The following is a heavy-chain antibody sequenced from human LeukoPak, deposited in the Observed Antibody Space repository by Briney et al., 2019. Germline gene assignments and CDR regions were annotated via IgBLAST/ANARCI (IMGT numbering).Heavy chain of an antibody. Sequence: SETLSLTCTVSGGSFSSQYWGWIRQSPGKGLEWIAEMLDSVTSNDNPSLKSRLTLSADTSKNQFSLRLSYVTAPDTAVYYCATIKRGNPFGYFDFWGQGILVTVSS. CDR2: MLDSVTS. CDR3: ATIKRGNPFGYFDF. V-gene: IGHV4-59*11. D-gene: IGHD3-16*01. J-gene: IGHJ4*02. CDR1: GGSFSSQY.